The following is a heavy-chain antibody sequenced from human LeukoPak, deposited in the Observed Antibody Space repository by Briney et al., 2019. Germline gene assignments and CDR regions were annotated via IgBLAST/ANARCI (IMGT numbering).Heavy chain of an antibody. J-gene: IGHJ5*02. D-gene: IGHD6-19*01. Sequence: SETLSLTCTVSGGSISSYYWSWIRQPPGKGLEWIGYIYYSGSTNYNPSLKSRVTISVDTSKNQFSLKLSSVTAADTAVYYCARGRKQWLVQNWFDPWGQGTLVTVSS. CDR3: ARGRKQWLVQNWFDP. V-gene: IGHV4-59*08. CDR2: IYYSGST. CDR1: GGSISSYY.